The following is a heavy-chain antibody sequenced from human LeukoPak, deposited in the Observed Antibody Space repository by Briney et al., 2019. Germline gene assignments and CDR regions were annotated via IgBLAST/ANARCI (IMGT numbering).Heavy chain of an antibody. CDR3: ANSNDSPYYYYGMDV. Sequence: QSGGSLRLSCAASGFTFSSYAMSWVRQAPGKGLEWVSAISGSGGSTYYADSVKGRFTISRDNSKNTLYLQMNSLRAEDTAVYYCANSNDSPYYYYGMDVWGQGTTVTVSS. V-gene: IGHV3-23*01. J-gene: IGHJ6*02. CDR1: GFTFSSYA. D-gene: IGHD3-22*01. CDR2: ISGSGGST.